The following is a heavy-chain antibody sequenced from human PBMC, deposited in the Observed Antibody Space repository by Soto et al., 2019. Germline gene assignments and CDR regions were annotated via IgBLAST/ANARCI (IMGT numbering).Heavy chain of an antibody. CDR3: ARRCGHAFDI. J-gene: IGHJ3*02. CDR2: IYYSGST. V-gene: IGHV4-39*01. Sequence: SETLSLTCTLSGSSITSSSYYWGSIRQPPGKGLEWIGSIYYSGSTYYNPSLKSRVTISVDTSKNQFSLKLSSVTAADTAVYYCARRCGHAFDIWGKGTMVT. CDR1: GSSITSSSYY. D-gene: IGHD2-15*01.